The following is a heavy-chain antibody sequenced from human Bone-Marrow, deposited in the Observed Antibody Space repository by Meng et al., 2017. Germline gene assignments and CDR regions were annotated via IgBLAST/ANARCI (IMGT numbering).Heavy chain of an antibody. D-gene: IGHD6-13*01. CDR1: RYTCPDYW. Sequence: QVSLVQFVAYVKKPGASVKVSCNASRYTCPDYWLPWVRPAPGKGLEWMGRINPKSGDTHYAQRFQGRVTMTGDTSISTAYMELSGLRSDDTAMYYCARDEDISAAGKLFGDYWGQGTLVTVSS. CDR2: INPKSGDT. J-gene: IGHJ4*02. V-gene: IGHV1-2*06. CDR3: ARDEDISAAGKLFGDY.